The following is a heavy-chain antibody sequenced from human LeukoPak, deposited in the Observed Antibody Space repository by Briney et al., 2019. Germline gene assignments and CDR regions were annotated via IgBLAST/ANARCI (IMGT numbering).Heavy chain of an antibody. J-gene: IGHJ4*02. Sequence: SQTLSLTCAISGDSVSSNSAAWNWIRQSPSRGLEWLGRTYYRSKWFNDYAVSLKSRIIINPDTSKNQFSLKLSSVTAADTAVYYCAREGVYPRPRGYFDYWGQGTLVTVSS. D-gene: IGHD2-2*02. V-gene: IGHV6-1*01. CDR2: TYYRSKWFN. CDR1: GDSVSSNSAA. CDR3: AREGVYPRPRGYFDY.